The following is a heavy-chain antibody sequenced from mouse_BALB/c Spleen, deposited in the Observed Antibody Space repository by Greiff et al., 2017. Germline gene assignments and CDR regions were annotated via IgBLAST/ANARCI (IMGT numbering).Heavy chain of an antibody. CDR1: GYTFTSYV. J-gene: IGHJ4*01. CDR3: AKGDTGSAMDY. V-gene: IGHV1-14*01. Sequence: VQLKESGPELVKPGASVKMSCKASGYTFTSYVMHWVKQKPGQGLEWIGYINPYNDGTKYNEKFKGKATLTSDKSSSTAYMELSSLTSEDSAVYYCAKGDTGSAMDYWGQGTSVTVSS. CDR2: INPYNDGT. D-gene: IGHD2-13*01.